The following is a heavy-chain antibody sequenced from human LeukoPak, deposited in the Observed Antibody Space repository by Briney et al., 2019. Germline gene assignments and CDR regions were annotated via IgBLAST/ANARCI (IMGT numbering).Heavy chain of an antibody. CDR2: IWYDGSNK. Sequence: GGSLRLSCAASGFTFSSYGMHWVRQAPGKGLGWVAVIWYDGSNKYYADSVKGRFTISRDNSKNTLYLQMNSLRAEDTAVYYCARRSGRNYYNYYYYGMDVWGQGTTVTVSS. V-gene: IGHV3-33*01. J-gene: IGHJ6*02. CDR3: ARRSGRNYYNYYYYGMDV. CDR1: GFTFSSYG. D-gene: IGHD1-26*01.